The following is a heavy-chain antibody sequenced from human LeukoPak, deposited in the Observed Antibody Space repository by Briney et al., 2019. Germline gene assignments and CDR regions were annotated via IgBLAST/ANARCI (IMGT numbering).Heavy chain of an antibody. CDR3: ARGAYSFDY. CDR2: INSDSTST. Sequence: GGSLILSCAASGFTISSFWMHWVRQAPGKGLVWVARINSDSTSTSYVDSVKARFTISRDNAKNTVYLQMSSLRADDTAIYYCARGAYSFDYWGQGILVTVSS. J-gene: IGHJ4*02. CDR1: GFTISSFW. D-gene: IGHD4-11*01. V-gene: IGHV3-74*01.